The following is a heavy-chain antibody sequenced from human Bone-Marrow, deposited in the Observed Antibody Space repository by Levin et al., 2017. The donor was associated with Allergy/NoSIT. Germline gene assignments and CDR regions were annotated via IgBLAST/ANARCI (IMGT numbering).Heavy chain of an antibody. J-gene: IGHJ3*02. CDR1: GFTFGDYA. CDR3: TRDRNYYDSSGYYSNPDAFDI. CDR2: IRSKAYGGTT. D-gene: IGHD3-22*01. V-gene: IGHV3-49*03. Sequence: GESLKISCTASGFTFGDYAMSWFRQAPGKGLEWVGFIRSKAYGGTTEYAASVKGRFTISRDDSKSIAYLQMNSLKTEDTAVYYCTRDRNYYDSSGYYSNPDAFDIWGQGTMVTVSS.